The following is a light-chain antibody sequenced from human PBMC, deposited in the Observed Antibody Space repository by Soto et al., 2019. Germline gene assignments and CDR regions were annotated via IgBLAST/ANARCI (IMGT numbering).Light chain of an antibody. Sequence: HMTQSPSTLSASLGDRVPINCRASQTISSWLAWYQQKPGKAPKLLIYKASTLKSGVPSRFSGSGSGTEFTLTISSLQPDDFATYYCQHYNSYSEAFGQGTEVDI. J-gene: IGKJ1*01. V-gene: IGKV1-5*03. CDR2: KAS. CDR1: QTISSW. CDR3: QHYNSYSEA.